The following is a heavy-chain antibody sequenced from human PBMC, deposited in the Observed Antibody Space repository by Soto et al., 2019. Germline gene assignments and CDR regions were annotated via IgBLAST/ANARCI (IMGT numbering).Heavy chain of an antibody. V-gene: IGHV3-74*01. CDR2: IKSDGSST. CDR1: GFTFSNYW. J-gene: IGHJ6*02. CDR3: ARGNNGMDV. Sequence: EVQLVESGGGLVQPGGSLRLSCAASGFTFSNYWMHWVRQAPGKGLVWVSRIKSDGSSTNYADSVKGRFTSSRDNAKNMLYLQLNSLRVEDTAVYYCARGNNGMDVWGQGTTVTVSS.